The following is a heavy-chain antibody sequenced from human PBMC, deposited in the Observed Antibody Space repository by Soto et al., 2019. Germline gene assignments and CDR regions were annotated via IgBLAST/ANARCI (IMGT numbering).Heavy chain of an antibody. CDR1: GFTFSSYW. V-gene: IGHV3-7*01. Sequence: GGSLRLSCAASGFTFSSYWMSWVRQAPGKGLEWVANIKQDGSEKYYVDSVKGRFTISRDNAKNSLYLQMNSLRAEDTAVYYCARDPASSTSWYYYYYYMDVRGKGTTVTVSS. CDR2: IKQDGSEK. J-gene: IGHJ6*03. CDR3: ARDPASSTSWYYYYYYMDV. D-gene: IGHD2-2*01.